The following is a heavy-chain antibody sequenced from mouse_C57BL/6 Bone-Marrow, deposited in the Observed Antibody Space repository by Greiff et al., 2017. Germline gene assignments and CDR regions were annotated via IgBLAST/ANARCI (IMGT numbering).Heavy chain of an antibody. CDR2: IYPRSGNT. V-gene: IGHV1-81*01. CDR1: GYTFTSYG. CDR3: ARNWDEGY. Sequence: QVQLQQSGAELARPGASVKLSCKASGYTFTSYGISWVKQRTGQGLEWIGEIYPRSGNTSYNEKFKGKATLTADKSSSTAYMELRSLTSEDSAVYFCARNWDEGYWGQGTTLTVSS. J-gene: IGHJ2*01. D-gene: IGHD4-1*01.